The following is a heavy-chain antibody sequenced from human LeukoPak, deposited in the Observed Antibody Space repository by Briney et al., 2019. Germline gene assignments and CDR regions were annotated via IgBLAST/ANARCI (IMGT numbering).Heavy chain of an antibody. J-gene: IGHJ4*02. CDR3: TRMTTGHDY. D-gene: IGHD4-17*01. Sequence: PETLCPTSAVSGVSFNDYYWSWVRQTPGKGLERIGEINHSGYTNDSPSLKSRVTLSIDTSRKQFSLNLRSVTVADTGIYYCTRMTTGHDYWGPGSLVSVSS. V-gene: IGHV4-34*01. CDR2: INHSGYT. CDR1: GVSFNDYY.